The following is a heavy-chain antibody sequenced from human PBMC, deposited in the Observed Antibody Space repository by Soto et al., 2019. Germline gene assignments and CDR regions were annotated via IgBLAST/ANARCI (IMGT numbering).Heavy chain of an antibody. V-gene: IGHV4-30-4*01. Sequence: SETLSLTCTVSGGSISDDSYWRWIRQTPGKGLEWIGYIYHTGNTYYNPSLRSRVSISVDKPKSQFSLKLISVTAADTAVYFCARDEYQLLSSVSWFDSWGQGTLVTVSS. D-gene: IGHD2-2*01. CDR3: ARDEYQLLSSVSWFDS. CDR1: GGSISDDSY. J-gene: IGHJ5*01. CDR2: IYHTGNT.